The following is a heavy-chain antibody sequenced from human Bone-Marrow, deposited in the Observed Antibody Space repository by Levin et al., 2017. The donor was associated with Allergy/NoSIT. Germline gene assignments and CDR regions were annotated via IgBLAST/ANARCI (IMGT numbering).Heavy chain of an antibody. V-gene: IGHV4-59*01. Sequence: ESLKISCSVSAGSMNSYYWNWIRQPPGKGLEWIGYINDSGSTIYNPSLKSRVTISVDKSKKQLSLKLSSVTAADTAVYYCAGDSGGYYFDFWGQGTLVTVSS. J-gene: IGHJ4*02. CDR3: AGDSGGYYFDF. D-gene: IGHD6-25*01. CDR2: INDSGST. CDR1: AGSMNSYY.